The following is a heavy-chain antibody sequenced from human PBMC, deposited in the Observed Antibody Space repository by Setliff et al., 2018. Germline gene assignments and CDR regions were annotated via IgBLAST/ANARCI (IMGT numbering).Heavy chain of an antibody. V-gene: IGHV4-61*02. J-gene: IGHJ1*01. CDR3: ARVSSGSYYYFQH. Sequence: SETLSLTCTVSGGSVSSGSYYWSWIRQPAGKGLEWIGRIYTSGSTNYNPSLKSRVTISVDTSKNQFSLKLSSVTAADTAVYYCARVSSGSYYYFQHWGQGTLVTVSS. CDR2: IYTSGST. D-gene: IGHD1-26*01. CDR1: GGSVSSGSYY.